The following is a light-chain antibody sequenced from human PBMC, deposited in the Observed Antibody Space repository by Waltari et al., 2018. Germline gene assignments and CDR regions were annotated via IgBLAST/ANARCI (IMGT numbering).Light chain of an antibody. J-gene: IGKJ2*01. Sequence: DIQMTQSPSSLSASVGDRVTITCQASQSINRFLNWYQQKPGKAPELLIYVASNLQSGVPSRFSGSGSGTDFTLTINGLQPEDFATYYCQQSYSSPPMYTFGQGTKVEIK. CDR1: QSINRF. CDR2: VAS. V-gene: IGKV1-39*01. CDR3: QQSYSSPPMYT.